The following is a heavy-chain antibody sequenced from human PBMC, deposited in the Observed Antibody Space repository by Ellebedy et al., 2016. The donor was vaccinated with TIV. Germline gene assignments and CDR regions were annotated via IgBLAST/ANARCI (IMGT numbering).Heavy chain of an antibody. V-gene: IGHV1-8*01. J-gene: IGHJ5*02. CDR3: ARAAYDVLAGFYLDGWFNP. CDR1: GYTFTSHD. Sequence: ASVKVSCXASGYTFTSHDINWVRQAAGHGLEWLGWMNPHSGNTGYAQKFQGRVTMTRNSSINTAYLELSGLRYDDTAVYYCARAAYDVLAGFYLDGWFNPWGQGTRVTVSS. D-gene: IGHD3-9*01. CDR2: MNPHSGNT.